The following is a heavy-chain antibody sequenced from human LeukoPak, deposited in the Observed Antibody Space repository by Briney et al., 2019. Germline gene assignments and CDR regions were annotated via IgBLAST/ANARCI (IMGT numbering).Heavy chain of an antibody. CDR1: GYYISGGYY. CDR3: ARDPTGYCSSASCYTAY. V-gene: IGHV4-38-2*02. Sequence: PSEILSLTCTVSGYYISGGYYCVWIRQPPGKGLEWIGSFYHSGSTYYNPSLKSRVTISVDTSKNQFSLKLNSVTAADTAVYYCARDPTGYCSSASCYTAYWGQGTPVTVSS. D-gene: IGHD2-2*02. J-gene: IGHJ4*02. CDR2: FYHSGST.